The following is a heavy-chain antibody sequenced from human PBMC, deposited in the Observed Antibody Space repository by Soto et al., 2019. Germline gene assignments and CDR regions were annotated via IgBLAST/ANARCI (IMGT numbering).Heavy chain of an antibody. CDR2: IYYSGRT. Sequence: TLSLTCIVSGESISSSSYYWGWIRQPPGKGLEWIGSIYYSGRTYYNPSFKSRVTISIDTSKNQFSLKLSSVTATDTAVYYCARQRTTVVTQAYFDHWGQGALVTVSS. CDR1: GESISSSSYY. V-gene: IGHV4-39*01. D-gene: IGHD2-21*02. J-gene: IGHJ4*02. CDR3: ARQRTTVVTQAYFDH.